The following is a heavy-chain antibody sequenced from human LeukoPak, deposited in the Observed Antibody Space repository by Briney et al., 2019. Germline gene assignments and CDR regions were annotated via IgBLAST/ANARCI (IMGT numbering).Heavy chain of an antibody. J-gene: IGHJ4*02. CDR1: GGTFSSYA. D-gene: IGHD1-26*01. CDR2: IIPILGIA. CDR3: ATDSVGATGAFDY. Sequence: SVKVSCKASGGTFSSYAISWVRQAPGQGLEWMGRIIPILGIANYAQKFQGRVTITADKSTSTAYMELSSLRSEDTAVYYCATDSVGATGAFDYWGQGTLVTVSS. V-gene: IGHV1-69*04.